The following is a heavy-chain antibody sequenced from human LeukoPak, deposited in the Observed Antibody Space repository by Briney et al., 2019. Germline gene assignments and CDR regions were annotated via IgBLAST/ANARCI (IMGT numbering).Heavy chain of an antibody. J-gene: IGHJ4*02. Sequence: GGSLRLSCAASGFTFSSYVMNWVRQAPGKGLEWVSAISGSGDSTYYADSVKGRFTISRDNAKNSLYLQMNSLRAEDTAVYYCARDSSNEPDWGQGTLVTVSS. V-gene: IGHV3-23*01. CDR3: ARDSSNEPD. CDR1: GFTFSSYV. CDR2: ISGSGDST. D-gene: IGHD6-13*01.